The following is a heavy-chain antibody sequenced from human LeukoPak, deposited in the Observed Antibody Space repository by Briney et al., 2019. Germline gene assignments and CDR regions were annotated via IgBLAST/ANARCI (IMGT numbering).Heavy chain of an antibody. V-gene: IGHV3-23*01. CDR3: ASSYCGGDCYPNDAFDI. CDR2: ISGSGENI. D-gene: IGHD2-21*02. J-gene: IGHJ3*02. Sequence: GGSLRLSCTASGFTFSNYAMSWVRQAPGKGPEWVSTISGSGENIYFADSMKGRFTISRDNSKNSLSLQMNSLRAEDTALYYCASSYCGGDCYPNDAFDIWGQGTMVTVSS. CDR1: GFTFSNYA.